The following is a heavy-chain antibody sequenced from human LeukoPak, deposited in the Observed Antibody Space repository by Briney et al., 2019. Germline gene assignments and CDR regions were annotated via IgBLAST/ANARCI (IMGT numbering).Heavy chain of an antibody. Sequence: SETLSLTCTVSGGSINNYYWSWIRQPPGKGLEWIGYIYYSGTTDYNPSLKSRVTMSVDSSKNQSSLQLSSVTAADTAVYYCAREYSYGYYDYHMDVWGKGTTVTVSS. D-gene: IGHD5-18*01. CDR3: AREYSYGYYDYHMDV. J-gene: IGHJ6*03. V-gene: IGHV4-59*01. CDR2: IYYSGTT. CDR1: GGSINNYY.